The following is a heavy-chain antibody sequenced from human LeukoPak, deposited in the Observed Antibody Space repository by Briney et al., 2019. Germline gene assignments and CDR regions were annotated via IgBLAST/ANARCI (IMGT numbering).Heavy chain of an antibody. Sequence: GESLKISCKGSGYKFSSYWIGWVRQIPGKGLEWMGMVYPGDSDTRYSPSFEGLVTVSADKSISTAYLQWRRLQATDTAMYYCVRSPRGLIYYFDYWGQGTLVTVSS. D-gene: IGHD3-10*01. J-gene: IGHJ4*02. CDR2: VYPGDSDT. CDR3: VRSPRGLIYYFDY. V-gene: IGHV5-51*01. CDR1: GYKFSSYW.